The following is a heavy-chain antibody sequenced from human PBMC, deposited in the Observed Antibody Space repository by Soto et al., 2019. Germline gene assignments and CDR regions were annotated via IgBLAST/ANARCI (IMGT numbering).Heavy chain of an antibody. J-gene: IGHJ4*02. CDR3: AREEQTGANYYLVY. V-gene: IGHV1-2*02. CDR2: ISPHSGGP. Sequence: ASVKVSCKASGYTFTGYYIHWVRQAPGQGLEWMGSISPHSGGPNYAQRFQGRVTMTRDTSMTTVYMEMSGLTSDDTAVYYCAREEQTGANYYLVYWGQGTLVTVSS. D-gene: IGHD7-27*01. CDR1: GYTFTGYY.